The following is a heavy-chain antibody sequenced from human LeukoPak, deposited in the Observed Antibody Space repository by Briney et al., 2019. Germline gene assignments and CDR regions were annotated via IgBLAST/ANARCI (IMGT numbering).Heavy chain of an antibody. J-gene: IGHJ3*02. CDR3: ARDLTCGGDCSGAFDI. CDR2: ISYDGSNK. CDR1: GFTFSSYG. D-gene: IGHD2-21*02. Sequence: GGSLRLSCAASGFTFSSYGMHWVRQAPGKGLEWVAVISYDGSNKYYADSVKGRFTISRDNSKNTLYLQMNSLRAEDTAVYYCARDLTCGGDCSGAFDIWGQGTMVTVSS. V-gene: IGHV3-30*03.